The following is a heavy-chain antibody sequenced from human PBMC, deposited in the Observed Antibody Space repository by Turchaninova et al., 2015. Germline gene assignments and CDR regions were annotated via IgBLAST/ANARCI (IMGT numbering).Heavy chain of an antibody. D-gene: IGHD1-26*01. J-gene: IGHJ3*02. CDR3: ALMSHKNGNDAFDI. CDR2: TYYRSKWSN. CDR1: GDSVSSNRAT. Sequence: SQTLSLTCGISGDSVSSNRATWNWIRQSPSRGLEWLGRTYYRSKWSNDYAISIRSRIIVNPDTSKNQFSLQLNSVNPEDTAVYYFALMSHKNGNDAFDIWGPGTMVTVSS. V-gene: IGHV6-1*01.